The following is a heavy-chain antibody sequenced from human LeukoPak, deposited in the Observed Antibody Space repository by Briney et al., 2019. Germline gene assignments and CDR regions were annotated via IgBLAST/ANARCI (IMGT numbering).Heavy chain of an antibody. J-gene: IGHJ6*03. CDR1: GVPMSRYY. CDR3: AGDAATVTNFYYYMDV. Sequence: SETLSLTCAVSGVPMSRYYWNWIRQSAGKGLEWLGRVSSKGYTDYNPSLKSRVMISVDTAKTQFSLKMTPVTAADTALYFCAGDAATVTNFYYYMDVWGKGTTVTVSS. V-gene: IGHV4-4*07. CDR2: VSSKGYT. D-gene: IGHD4-11*01.